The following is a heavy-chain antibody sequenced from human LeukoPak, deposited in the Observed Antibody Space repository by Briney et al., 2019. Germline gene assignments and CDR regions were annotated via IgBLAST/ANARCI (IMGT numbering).Heavy chain of an antibody. Sequence: PSETLSLTCTVSHDSISNYYWSWVRQVPGKGLEWVSGISGIGGDTLYSDSVKGRFTISKDRSKSTLYLQMNSLRDEDTAVYYCAKEMGSGYMFYRPGKDALDIWGPGTTVIVSS. CDR2: ISGIGGDT. CDR1: HDSISNYY. D-gene: IGHD5-12*01. V-gene: IGHV3-23*01. CDR3: AKEMGSGYMFYRPGKDALDI. J-gene: IGHJ3*02.